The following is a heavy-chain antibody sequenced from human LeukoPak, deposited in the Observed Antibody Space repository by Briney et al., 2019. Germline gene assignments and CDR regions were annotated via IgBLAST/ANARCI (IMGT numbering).Heavy chain of an antibody. CDR3: AKSQLEGYFDWLLNFGY. J-gene: IGHJ4*02. Sequence: GGSLRLSCAASGFTFSSYAMSWVRQAPGKGLEWVSAISGSGGSTYYADSVKGRFTISRDNSKNTLYLQMNSLRAEDTAVYYCAKSQLEGYFDWLLNFGYWGQGTLVTVSS. CDR2: ISGSGGST. CDR1: GFTFSSYA. D-gene: IGHD3-9*01. V-gene: IGHV3-23*01.